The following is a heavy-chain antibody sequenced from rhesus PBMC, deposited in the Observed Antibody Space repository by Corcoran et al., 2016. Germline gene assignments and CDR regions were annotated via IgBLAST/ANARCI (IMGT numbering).Heavy chain of an antibody. CDR1: GGSISSSNR. Sequence: QVQLQESGPGLVKPSETLSLTCAVSGGSISSSNRWSWIRQPPGKGLEWNRYISGSSSNTYYNPSLKRRVTISTDTSKSQFSLKLSSVTAADTAVYYCARASYSGSWTGIDYWGQGVLVTVSS. J-gene: IGHJ4*01. D-gene: IGHD6-25*01. CDR2: ISGSSSNT. V-gene: IGHV4-65*01. CDR3: ARASYSGSWTGIDY.